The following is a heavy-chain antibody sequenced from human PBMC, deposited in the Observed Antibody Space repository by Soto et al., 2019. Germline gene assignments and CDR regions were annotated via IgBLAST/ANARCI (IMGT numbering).Heavy chain of an antibody. CDR1: GFTFSSYA. CDR2: ISYDGSNK. J-gene: IGHJ4*02. CDR3: ARETVVTARTPVWDY. V-gene: IGHV3-30-3*01. D-gene: IGHD2-21*02. Sequence: QVQLVESGGGVVQPGRSLRLSCAASGFTFSSYAMHWVRQAPGKGLEWVAVISYDGSNKYYADSVKGRFTISRDNSKNPLYLQMNSLRAEDTAVYYCARETVVTARTPVWDYWGQVTLVTVSS.